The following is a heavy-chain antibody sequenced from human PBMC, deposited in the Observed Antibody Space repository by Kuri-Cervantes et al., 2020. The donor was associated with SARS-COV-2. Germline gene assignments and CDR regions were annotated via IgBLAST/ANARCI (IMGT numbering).Heavy chain of an antibody. J-gene: IGHJ4*02. V-gene: IGHV4-31*02. CDR3: ARGGTTSRYYFDY. CDR2: IYYTGGT. CDR1: GDSIGNGKYY. D-gene: IGHD2/OR15-2a*01. Sequence: SCNVTGDSIGNGKYYWSWIRQRPGRGLEWIGYIYYTGGTYYSPSLNSRVTISVDTFKNQFSLKLTSLTAADTALYFCARGGTTSRYYFDYWGLGTLVTVSS.